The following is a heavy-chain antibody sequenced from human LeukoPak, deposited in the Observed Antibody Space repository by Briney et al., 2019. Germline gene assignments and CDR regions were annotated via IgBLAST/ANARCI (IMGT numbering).Heavy chain of an antibody. V-gene: IGHV4-34*01. Sequence: PSETLSLTCAVYGGSFSGYYWSWIRQPPGKGLEWIGEINHSGSTNYNPSLKSRVTISVDTSKNQFSPKLSSVTAADTAVYYCARDSYYYYGTDVWGKGTTVTVSS. CDR1: GGSFSGYY. CDR2: INHSGST. J-gene: IGHJ6*04. CDR3: ARDSYYYYGTDV.